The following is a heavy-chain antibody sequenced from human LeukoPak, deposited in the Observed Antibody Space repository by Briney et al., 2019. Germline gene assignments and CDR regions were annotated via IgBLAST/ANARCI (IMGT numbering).Heavy chain of an antibody. CDR3: ARASGDYNYYYMDV. D-gene: IGHD4-17*01. CDR1: SYSINSGYN. CDR2: IYQSGSTYYQSGST. J-gene: IGHJ6*03. Sequence: SETLSLTCAVSSYSINSGYNRGWIRQPPGKGLEWIGGIYQSGSTYYQSGSTYYNPSLKSRVTISVDTSKNQFSLNLNSVTAADTAVYYCARASGDYNYYYMDVWGKGTTVTVSS. V-gene: IGHV4-38-2*01.